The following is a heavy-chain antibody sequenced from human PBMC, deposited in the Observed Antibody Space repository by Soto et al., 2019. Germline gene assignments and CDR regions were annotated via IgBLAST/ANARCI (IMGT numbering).Heavy chain of an antibody. V-gene: IGHV4-31*03. CDR1: GGSISSGGHY. Sequence: QVQLQESGPGLVKPSQTLSLTCTVSGGSISSGGHYWSWIRQHPGKGLEWIGYNYYSGSTYNPSLKSRVTISVDTSKNQFSLQLSSVTAADTAVYYCASSSSGVVHWGQGTLVTVSS. CDR3: ASSSSGVVH. D-gene: IGHD6-19*01. CDR2: NYYSGST. J-gene: IGHJ4*02.